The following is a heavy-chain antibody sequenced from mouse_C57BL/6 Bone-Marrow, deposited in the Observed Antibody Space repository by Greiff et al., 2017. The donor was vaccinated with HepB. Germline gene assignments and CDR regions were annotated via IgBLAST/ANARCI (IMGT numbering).Heavy chain of an antibody. D-gene: IGHD1-1*01. Sequence: EVQLVESGGGLVQPGGSLSLSCAASGFTFTDYYMSWVRQPPGKALEWLGFIRNKANGYTTEYSASVKGRFTISRDNSQSILYLQMNALRAEDSATYYCVRYEITTVVNYAMDYWGQGTSVTVSS. V-gene: IGHV7-3*01. CDR1: GFTFTDYY. J-gene: IGHJ4*01. CDR3: VRYEITTVVNYAMDY. CDR2: IRNKANGYTT.